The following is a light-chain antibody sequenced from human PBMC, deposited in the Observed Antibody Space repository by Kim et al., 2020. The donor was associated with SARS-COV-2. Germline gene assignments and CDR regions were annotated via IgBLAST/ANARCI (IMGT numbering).Light chain of an antibody. CDR3: QQYNNWPPLT. Sequence: EVVMTQSPATLSVSPGERATLFCRASESISSNLAWYQQKLGQAPRLLIYGASTRATGIPARFSGSGSGTEFILTISSLQSEDFAVYCCQQYNNWPPLTFGGGTKVDIK. CDR2: GAS. J-gene: IGKJ4*01. V-gene: IGKV3-15*01. CDR1: ESISSN.